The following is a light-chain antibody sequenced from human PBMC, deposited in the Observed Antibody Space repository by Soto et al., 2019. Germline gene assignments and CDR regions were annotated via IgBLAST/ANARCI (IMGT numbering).Light chain of an antibody. CDR2: GAS. J-gene: IGKJ1*01. CDR1: QSVTYDQ. Sequence: EIVLTQSPDTLSLSPGEGATLSCRASQSVTYDQLAWYRQTPGQATRLLIYGASSRAAGITDRFSGSVSGKDFPLTISRLEPEDFVVYHCQQYGNLPPTFGQGTKVEIK. CDR3: QQYGNLPPT. V-gene: IGKV3-20*01.